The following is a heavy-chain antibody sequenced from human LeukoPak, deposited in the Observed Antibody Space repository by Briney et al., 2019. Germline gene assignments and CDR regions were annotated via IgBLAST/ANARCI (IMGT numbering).Heavy chain of an antibody. CDR3: ARVNYYGSGSYYKSLDYYGMDV. D-gene: IGHD3-10*01. CDR1: GYTFTGYY. Sequence: ASVKVSCKASGYTFTGYYMHWVRQAPGQGLEWMGWINPNSGGTNYAQKFQGRVTMTRDTSISTAYVELSRLRSDDTAVYYCARVNYYGSGSYYKSLDYYGMDVWGQGTTVTVSS. CDR2: INPNSGGT. V-gene: IGHV1-2*02. J-gene: IGHJ6*02.